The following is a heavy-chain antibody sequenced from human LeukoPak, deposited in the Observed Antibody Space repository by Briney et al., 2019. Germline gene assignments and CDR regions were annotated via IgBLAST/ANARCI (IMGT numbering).Heavy chain of an antibody. J-gene: IGHJ3*02. CDR2: ISYDGSNK. CDR1: GFTFSSYA. CDR3: ARDLGGYDFPI. V-gene: IGHV3-30-3*01. D-gene: IGHD5-12*01. Sequence: GGSLRLSCAASGFTFSSYAMHWVRQAPGKGLEWVAVISYDGSNKYYADSVKGRFTISRDNSKNTLYLQMNSLRAEDTAVYYCARDLGGYDFPIWGQGTMVTVSS.